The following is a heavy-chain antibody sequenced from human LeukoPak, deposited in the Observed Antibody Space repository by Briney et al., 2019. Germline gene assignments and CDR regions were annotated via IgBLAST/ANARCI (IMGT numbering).Heavy chain of an antibody. J-gene: IGHJ4*02. V-gene: IGHV3-7*01. D-gene: IGHD3-10*01. CDR3: ARVPMVRGVISLFVDY. CDR1: GFTSSSYW. Sequence: GGSLRLSCAASGFTSSSYWMSWVRQAPGKGLEWVANIKQDGSEKYYVDSVKGRFTISRDNAKNALYLQMNSLRAEDTAVYYCARVPMVRGVISLFVDYWGQGTLVTVSS. CDR2: IKQDGSEK.